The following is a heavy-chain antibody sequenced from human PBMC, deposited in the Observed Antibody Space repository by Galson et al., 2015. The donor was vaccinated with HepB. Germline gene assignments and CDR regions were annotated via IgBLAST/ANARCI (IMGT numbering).Heavy chain of an antibody. Sequence: SLRLSCAASGFTFSSYAMSWVRQAPGKGLEWVSAISGSGGHTYYADSVRGRFTISRDSSKNTLYLQMNSLRAEDTAVYYCVREGMITFGGVIVTRGFFDYWGQGTLVTVSS. CDR3: VREGMITFGGVIVTRGFFDY. J-gene: IGHJ4*02. D-gene: IGHD3-16*02. CDR2: ISGSGGHT. CDR1: GFTFSSYA. V-gene: IGHV3-23*01.